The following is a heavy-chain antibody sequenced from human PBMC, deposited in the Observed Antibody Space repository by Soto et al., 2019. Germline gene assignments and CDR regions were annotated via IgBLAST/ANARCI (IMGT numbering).Heavy chain of an antibody. V-gene: IGHV3-33*01. CDR1: RFTFSNYG. J-gene: IGHJ4*02. Sequence: GGSLRLSCAASRFTFSNYGMHWVRQAPGKGLEWVAVIWYDGSNQYYADSVKGRFTISRDNSKNTLYLQMNSLRAEDTAVYYCARDSLVYSSSSVNYWGQGTLVTVSS. CDR3: ARDSLVYSSSSVNY. D-gene: IGHD6-6*01. CDR2: IWYDGSNQ.